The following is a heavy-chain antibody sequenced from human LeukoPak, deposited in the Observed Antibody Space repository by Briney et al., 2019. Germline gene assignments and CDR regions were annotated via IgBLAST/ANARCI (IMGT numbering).Heavy chain of an antibody. CDR1: GGTFSSYA. CDR2: IIPIFGTA. D-gene: IGHD6-19*01. CDR3: ARVSVAGMGYYFDY. Sequence: ASVKVSCKASGGTFSSYAISWVRQAPGQGLEWMGGIIPIFGTANYAQKFQGRVTITAAETTSTAYMELSSLRSEDTAVYYCARVSVAGMGYYFDYWGQGTLVTVSS. J-gene: IGHJ4*02. V-gene: IGHV1-69*13.